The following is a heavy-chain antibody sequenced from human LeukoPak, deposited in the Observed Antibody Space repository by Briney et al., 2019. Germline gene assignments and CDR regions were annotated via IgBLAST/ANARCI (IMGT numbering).Heavy chain of an antibody. Sequence: PGGSLRLSCAASGFTFSNYAMSWVRQAPGKGLEWVSTSSVSGGTTYYADSVKGRFTISRDNSENALYLQMNSLRAEDTAVYYCARGHIVVVPAARACSGGSCYPDTAMAKGGFFDYWGQGTLVTVSS. CDR1: GFTFSNYA. D-gene: IGHD2-2*01. V-gene: IGHV3-23*01. CDR3: ARGHIVVVPAARACSGGSCYPDTAMAKGGFFDY. J-gene: IGHJ4*02. CDR2: SSVSGGTT.